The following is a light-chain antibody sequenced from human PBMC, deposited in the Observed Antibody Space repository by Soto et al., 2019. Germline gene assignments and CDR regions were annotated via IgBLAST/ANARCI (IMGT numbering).Light chain of an antibody. CDR1: PSVSSRS. J-gene: IGKJ2*01. V-gene: IGKV3-20*01. CDR3: QQYGNSNT. CDR2: GAS. Sequence: EIVLTQSPGTLSLSPGETATLSCRASPSVSSRSVPWYKQKGGQAPRLLIYGASRRATGLPDRVRGSLSGTDFTTTSSRLKPELFSVYECQQYGNSNTFGQATKLVIK.